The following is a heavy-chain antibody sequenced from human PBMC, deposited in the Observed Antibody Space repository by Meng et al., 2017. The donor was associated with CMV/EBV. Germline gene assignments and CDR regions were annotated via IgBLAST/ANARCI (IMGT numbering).Heavy chain of an antibody. Sequence: CSLSGVSIRSTGPYWSWFRQHPGKGLEWIGYIYYSGTTYSSPSLKSRVTISIDTSKNQFSLKLSSVTAADTAVYYCGRLMGATTADFWGQGTLVTVSS. J-gene: IGHJ4*02. D-gene: IGHD1-26*01. CDR1: GVSIRSTGPY. CDR2: IYYSGTT. V-gene: IGHV4-31*03. CDR3: GRLMGATTADF.